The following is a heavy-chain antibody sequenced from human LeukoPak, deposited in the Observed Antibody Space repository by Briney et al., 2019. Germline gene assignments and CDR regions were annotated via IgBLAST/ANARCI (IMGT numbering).Heavy chain of an antibody. D-gene: IGHD3-16*01. CDR3: VRKGGSGGGDY. V-gene: IGHV3-7*01. CDR2: IKQDGSEK. Sequence: GGSLRLSCAASGFTFSSYWMSWVRQAPGKGLEWVANIKQDGSEKYYVDSVKGRFTISRDNAKNSLYLQINSLRVEDTAVYFCVRKGGSGGGDYWGQGTLVTVSS. J-gene: IGHJ4*02. CDR1: GFTFSSYW.